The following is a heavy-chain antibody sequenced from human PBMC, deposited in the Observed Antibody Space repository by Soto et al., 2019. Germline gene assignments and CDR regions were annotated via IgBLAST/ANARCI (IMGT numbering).Heavy chain of an antibody. J-gene: IGHJ6*02. D-gene: IGHD3-10*01. CDR3: ARAYGSGYMDV. Sequence: QVQLQESGPGLVKPSQTLSLTCTVSGGSISSGGYYWSWIRQHPGKGLEWIGYIYYSGSTYYNPSLKXRFTLSXXTSKNQFSLKLSSVTAADTAVYYCARAYGSGYMDVWGQGTTVTVSS. V-gene: IGHV4-31*03. CDR2: IYYSGST. CDR1: GGSISSGGYY.